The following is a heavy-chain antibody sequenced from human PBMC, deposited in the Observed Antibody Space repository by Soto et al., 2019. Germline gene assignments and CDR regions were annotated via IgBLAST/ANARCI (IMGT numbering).Heavy chain of an antibody. D-gene: IGHD3-9*01. CDR2: IHHTGST. CDR1: AGSINSGNYY. J-gene: IGHJ5*02. Sequence: SETLSLTCTVSAGSINSGNYYWTWIRHSPETGLQWLGYIHHTGSTYYSPSLASRLTFSLDSSDKQSSLTLTSVTAAGTAVYFCARTGIDSPIIDNWFDPWSQG. V-gene: IGHV4-30-4*03. CDR3: ARTGIDSPIIDNWFDP.